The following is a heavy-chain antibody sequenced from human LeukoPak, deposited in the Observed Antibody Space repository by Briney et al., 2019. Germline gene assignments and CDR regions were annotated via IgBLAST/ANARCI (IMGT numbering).Heavy chain of an antibody. CDR3: VRGVVVVAPARPDAFDI. CDR2: IWYDGSNK. V-gene: IGHV3-33*08. CDR1: GFAFSTYS. D-gene: IGHD2-15*01. J-gene: IGHJ3*02. Sequence: GGSLRLSCAASGFAFSTYSMHWVRQAPGKGLEWVAVIWYDGSNKYYADSVKGRFTISRDNSKNMLYLQMNSLRAEDTAVYYCVRGVVVVAPARPDAFDIWGQGTMVTVSS.